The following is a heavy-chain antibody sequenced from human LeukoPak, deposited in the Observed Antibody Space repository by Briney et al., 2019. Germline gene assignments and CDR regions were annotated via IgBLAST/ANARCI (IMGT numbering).Heavy chain of an antibody. D-gene: IGHD6-13*01. Sequence: ASVKVSCKASGGTISSYTISWVRQAPGQGLEWMGRIIPILGIANYAQKFQGRVTITADKSTSTAYMELSSLRSEDTAVYYCARGYPGSSSWYGWFDPWGQGTLVTVSS. CDR1: GGTISSYT. CDR3: ARGYPGSSSWYGWFDP. CDR2: IIPILGIA. J-gene: IGHJ5*02. V-gene: IGHV1-69*02.